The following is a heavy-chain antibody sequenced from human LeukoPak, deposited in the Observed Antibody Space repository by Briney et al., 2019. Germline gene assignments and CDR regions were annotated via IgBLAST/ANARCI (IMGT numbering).Heavy chain of an antibody. CDR3: ARGEPNWGFDY. CDR1: GGSMSIYY. J-gene: IGHJ4*02. CDR2: ISNSGST. D-gene: IGHD7-27*01. V-gene: IGHV4-59*13. Sequence: SSETLSLTCTVSGGSMSIYYWNWIRQPRAMGLEWIGYISNSGSTYYNPSLKSRVTISVDTAKTQLSLRLSSLTAADTAVYYCARGEPNWGFDYWGQGTLVTVSS.